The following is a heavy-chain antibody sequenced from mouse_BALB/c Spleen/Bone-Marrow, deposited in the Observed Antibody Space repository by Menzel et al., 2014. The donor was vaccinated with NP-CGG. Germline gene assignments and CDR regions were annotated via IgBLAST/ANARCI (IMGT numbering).Heavy chain of an antibody. J-gene: IGHJ1*01. CDR1: GFTFSDYY. Sequence: EVMLVESGGGLVQPGGSLRLSCAPSGFTFSDYYMSWVRQPPGKALERLGFIRNKAKGYTTEYIPSVKGRFTISRDNSQSMLYLQMNTPRAEDSATYYCARDRNNDIHWYLDVWGAGTTVTVSS. CDR2: IRNKAKGYTT. V-gene: IGHV7-3*02. CDR3: ARDRNNDIHWYLDV. D-gene: IGHD2-12*01.